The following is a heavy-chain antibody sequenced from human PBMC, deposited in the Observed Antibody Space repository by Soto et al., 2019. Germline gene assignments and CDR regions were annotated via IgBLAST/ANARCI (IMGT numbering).Heavy chain of an antibody. D-gene: IGHD2-8*01. CDR1: GYTFTSYA. CDR2: INAGNGNT. V-gene: IGHV1-3*01. J-gene: IGHJ3*02. CDR3: ARRDCTNGICYDDAFDI. Sequence: ASVKVSCKASGYTFTSYAMHWVRQAPGQRLEWMGWINAGNGNTNYAQKLQGRVTMTTDTSTSTAYMELRSLRSDDTAVYYCARRDCTNGICYDDAFDIWGQGTMVTV.